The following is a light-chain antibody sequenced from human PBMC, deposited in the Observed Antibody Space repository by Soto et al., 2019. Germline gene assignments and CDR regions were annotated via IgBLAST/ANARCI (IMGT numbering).Light chain of an antibody. Sequence: DIQMTQSPSTLSASVGDRVTITCRASQSISNWLAWYQQKTGKAPKLLIYDASSLESGVPSRFSGSGSVTEFTRTISSLQPDAFAPDYSHQYNSHSQTFGQGTNVEIK. V-gene: IGKV1-5*01. CDR3: HQYNSHSQT. CDR1: QSISNW. CDR2: DAS. J-gene: IGKJ1*01.